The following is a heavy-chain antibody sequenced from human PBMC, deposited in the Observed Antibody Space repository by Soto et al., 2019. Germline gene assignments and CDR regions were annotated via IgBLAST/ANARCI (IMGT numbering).Heavy chain of an antibody. CDR3: ARSGHTFAGVV. CDR1: GASMSDYY. J-gene: IGHJ4*02. D-gene: IGHD3-16*01. Sequence: SETLSLTCTVSGASMSDYYGSWIRQSPGKGLEHIGYLHYSGSANYNPSLRSRVTISMDTSKNQFSLNLNSVTAADTAIYYCARSGHTFAGVVWGQGIPVTVSS. V-gene: IGHV4-59*01. CDR2: LHYSGSA.